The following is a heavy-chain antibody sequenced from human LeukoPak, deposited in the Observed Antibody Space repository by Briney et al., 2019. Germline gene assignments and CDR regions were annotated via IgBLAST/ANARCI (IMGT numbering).Heavy chain of an antibody. CDR2: IYYSGST. V-gene: IGHV4-30-4*07. J-gene: IGHJ4*02. D-gene: IGHD6-6*01. CDR3: ASSISRRVYYFDY. Sequence: PSETLSLTCAVSGGSISSGGYSWRWIRQPPGKGLEWIGYIYYSGSTYYNPSLKSRVTISVDTSKNQFSLKLSSVTAADTAVYYCASSISRRVYYFDYWGQGTLVTVSS. CDR1: GGSISSGGYS.